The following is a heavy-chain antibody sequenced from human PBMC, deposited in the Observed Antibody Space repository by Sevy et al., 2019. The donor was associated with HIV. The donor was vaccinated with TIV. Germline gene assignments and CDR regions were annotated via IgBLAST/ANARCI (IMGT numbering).Heavy chain of an antibody. CDR2: INPNDGGT. V-gene: IGHV1-2*02. CDR1: GYLFTGYY. CDR3: SRSVYGSGTYLNDY. J-gene: IGHJ4*02. Sequence: ASVKVSCKASGYLFTGYYVHWVRQAPGQGLEWMGWINPNDGGTNYAQKFQGRVTMTTDTSISTAYMELNRLTPDDTAMFYCSRSVYGSGTYLNDYWGQGTLITVSS. D-gene: IGHD3-10*01.